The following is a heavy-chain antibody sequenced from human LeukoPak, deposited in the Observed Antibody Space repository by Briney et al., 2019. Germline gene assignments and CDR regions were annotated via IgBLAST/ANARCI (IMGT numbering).Heavy chain of an antibody. D-gene: IGHD2-8*02. CDR2: IIPIFGTA. CDR1: GGTFSSYA. Sequence: GASVKVSCKASGGTFSSYAISWVRQAPGQGLKWMGGIIPIFGTANYAQKFQGRVTITADESTSTAYMELSSLRSEDTAVYYCARSPKMRWCMLFDYYYYGMDVWGQGTTVTVSS. V-gene: IGHV1-69*01. J-gene: IGHJ6*02. CDR3: ARSPKMRWCMLFDYYYYGMDV.